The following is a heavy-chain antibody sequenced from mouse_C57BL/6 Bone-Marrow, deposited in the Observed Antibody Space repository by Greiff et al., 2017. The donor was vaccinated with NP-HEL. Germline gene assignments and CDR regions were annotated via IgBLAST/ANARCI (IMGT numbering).Heavy chain of an antibody. D-gene: IGHD2-3*01. CDR2: ISSGGSYT. J-gene: IGHJ3*01. Sequence: EVQLVESGGDLVKPGGSLKLSCAASGFTFSSYGMSWVRQTPDKRLEWVATISSGGSYTYYPDSVKGRFTISRDNAKNTLYLQMRSLKSEDTAMYYCAMVGYYAAWFAYWGQGTLVTVSA. CDR3: AMVGYYAAWFAY. CDR1: GFTFSSYG. V-gene: IGHV5-6*01.